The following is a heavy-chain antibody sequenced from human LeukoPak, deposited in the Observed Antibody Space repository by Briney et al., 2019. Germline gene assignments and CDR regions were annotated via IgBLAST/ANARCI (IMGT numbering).Heavy chain of an antibody. CDR2: INGDGSST. Sequence: PGGSLRLSCAASGFTFSNFWMHWVRQAPGKGLVWVSRINGDGSSTNYADSVKGRFTISRENAKNTLYLQMNSLRSEASAVYYCASGSYGHYWGQGTLVTVSS. CDR1: GFTFSNFW. J-gene: IGHJ4*02. V-gene: IGHV3-74*01. D-gene: IGHD1-26*01. CDR3: ASGSYGHY.